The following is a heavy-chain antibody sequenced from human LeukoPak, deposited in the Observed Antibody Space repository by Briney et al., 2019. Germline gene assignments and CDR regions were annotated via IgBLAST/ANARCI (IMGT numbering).Heavy chain of an antibody. CDR1: GYTFTSYG. Sequence: ASVKVSCKASGYTFTSYGISWVRQAPGQGLEWMGWISAYNGNTNYAQKLQGRVTMTTDTSTSTAYMELRSLRSDDTAVYYCARDWGAGTYYDFWSGYYPRVENAFDIWGQGTMVTVSS. J-gene: IGHJ3*02. CDR2: ISAYNGNT. D-gene: IGHD3-3*01. V-gene: IGHV1-18*01. CDR3: ARDWGAGTYYDFWSGYYPRVENAFDI.